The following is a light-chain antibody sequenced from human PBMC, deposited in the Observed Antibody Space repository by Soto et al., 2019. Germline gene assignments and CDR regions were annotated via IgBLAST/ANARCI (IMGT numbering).Light chain of an antibody. CDR1: TGAVTSDYY. Sequence: QTVVTQEPSLTVSPGGTVTLTCALTTGAVTSDYYPNWFQGKPGQALRTLIYRTNNKHSWTPARFSGSLLGGKAALTLSGVQPEDEADYYCVLLCSGEWVFGGGTKLTVL. J-gene: IGLJ3*02. CDR2: RTN. CDR3: VLLCSGEWV. V-gene: IGLV7-43*01.